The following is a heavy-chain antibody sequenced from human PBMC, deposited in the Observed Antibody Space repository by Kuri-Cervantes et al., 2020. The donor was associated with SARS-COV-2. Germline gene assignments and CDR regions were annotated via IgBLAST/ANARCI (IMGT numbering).Heavy chain of an antibody. CDR3: ARQHPIWSDLKDAFDI. D-gene: IGHD3-3*01. CDR1: GGSISSYY. J-gene: IGHJ3*02. CDR2: IYYSGST. V-gene: IGHV4-59*08. Sequence: SETLSLTCTVSGGSISSYYWSWIRQPPGKGLEWIGYIYYSGSTNYNPSLKSRVTISVDTSKNLFSLSLSSVTAADTAVYYCARQHPIWSDLKDAFDIWGHGTMVTVSS.